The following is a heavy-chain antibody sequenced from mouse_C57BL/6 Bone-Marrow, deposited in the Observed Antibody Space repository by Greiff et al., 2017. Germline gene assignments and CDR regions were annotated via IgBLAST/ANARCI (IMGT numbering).Heavy chain of an antibody. V-gene: IGHV1-26*01. D-gene: IGHD2-10*01. CDR3: ARAYYLTYYFDY. CDR2: INPNNGGT. J-gene: IGHJ2*01. CDR1: GYTFTDYY. Sequence: EVQLQQSGPELVKPGASVKISCKASGYTFTDYYMNWVKQSHGKSLEWIGDINPNNGGTSYNQKFKGKATLTVDKSSSTAYIELRSLTSEDSSVYYCARAYYLTYYFDYWGQGTTLTVSS.